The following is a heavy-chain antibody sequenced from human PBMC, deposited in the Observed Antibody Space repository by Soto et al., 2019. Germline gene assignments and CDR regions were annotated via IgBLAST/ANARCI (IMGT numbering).Heavy chain of an antibody. V-gene: IGHV4-31*03. CDR1: GGSISSGGYY. D-gene: IGHD2-15*01. CDR3: ARAGVGSGAGNDEYFQH. CDR2: IYYGGST. J-gene: IGHJ1*01. Sequence: QVQLQESGSGLVRPSQTLSLACTVSGGSISSGGYYWTWIRQHPGKRLEWIGNIYYGGSTYYNPSLKSRVTISLDTSKNQSSLKMTSVTAADTAVYYCARAGVGSGAGNDEYFQHWGQGTLVTVSS.